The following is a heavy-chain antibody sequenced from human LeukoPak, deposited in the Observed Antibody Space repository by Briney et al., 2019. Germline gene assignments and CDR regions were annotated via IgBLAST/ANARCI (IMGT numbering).Heavy chain of an antibody. Sequence: ASVKVSCKASGYTFTGYYMHWVRQAPGQGLEWMGWINPNSGGTNYAQKFQGRVTMTRDTSISTAYMELSSLRSDDTAVYYCARSIFGVVIKAFDIWGQGTMVTVSS. CDR3: ARSIFGVVIKAFDI. D-gene: IGHD3-3*01. CDR1: GYTFTGYY. J-gene: IGHJ3*02. V-gene: IGHV1-2*02. CDR2: INPNSGGT.